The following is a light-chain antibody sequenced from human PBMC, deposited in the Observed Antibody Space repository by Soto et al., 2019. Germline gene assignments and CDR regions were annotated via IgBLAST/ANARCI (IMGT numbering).Light chain of an antibody. V-gene: IGKV3-11*01. CDR1: QSVSSY. Sequence: EIVLTQSPATLSLSPGERATLSCRASQSVSSYLAWYQQKPGQAPRLLIYDASNRAPGIPARFSGSGSGTDFTLTISILEPEDFAVYYCQQSSNLLTFGGGTRVEIK. CDR2: DAS. CDR3: QQSSNLLT. J-gene: IGKJ4*01.